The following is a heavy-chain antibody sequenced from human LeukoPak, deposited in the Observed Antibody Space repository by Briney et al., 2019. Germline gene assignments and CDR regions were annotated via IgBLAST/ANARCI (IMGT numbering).Heavy chain of an antibody. J-gene: IGHJ5*02. CDR1: GGSVSSGSYY. CDR3: AREGSSSWGFDP. V-gene: IGHV4-61*01. Sequence: PSETLSLTCTVSGGSVSSGSYYWSWIRQPPGRGLEWLGYIYYSGSTNYNPSLKSRVTISVDTSKNQFSLKLSSVTAADTAVYYCAREGSSSWGFDPWGQGTLVTVSS. CDR2: IYYSGST. D-gene: IGHD6-13*01.